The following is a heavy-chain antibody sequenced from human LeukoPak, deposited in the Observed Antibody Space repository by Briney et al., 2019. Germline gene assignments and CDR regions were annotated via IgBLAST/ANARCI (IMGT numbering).Heavy chain of an antibody. J-gene: IGHJ4*02. V-gene: IGHV3-30*02. CDR3: AKHLALAGATTTYDY. Sequence: PGGSLRLSCAASGFTFSSYGMHWVRQAPGKGLEWVAFIRYDGSNKYYADSVKGRFTISRDNSKNTLYLQMNSLRAEDTAVYYCAKHLALAGATTTYDYWGQGTLVIVSS. CDR1: GFTFSSYG. D-gene: IGHD1-26*01. CDR2: IRYDGSNK.